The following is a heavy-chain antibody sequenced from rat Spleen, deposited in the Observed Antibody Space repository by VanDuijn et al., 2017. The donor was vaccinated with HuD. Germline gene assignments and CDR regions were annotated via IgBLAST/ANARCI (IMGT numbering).Heavy chain of an antibody. CDR3: ARRHYGYTDYFDH. D-gene: IGHD1-9*01. CDR1: GFTFSDYY. J-gene: IGHJ2*01. Sequence: EVQLVESDGGLVQPGRSLKLSCAASGFTFSDYYMAWVRQAPTKGLEWVATISYGDSFGHSSTYYRDSVKDRFTISRDNAKSTLYLQVDSLGSEDTATYYCARRHYGYTDYFDHWGQGVMVTASS. CDR2: ISYGDSFGHSST. V-gene: IGHV5-29*01.